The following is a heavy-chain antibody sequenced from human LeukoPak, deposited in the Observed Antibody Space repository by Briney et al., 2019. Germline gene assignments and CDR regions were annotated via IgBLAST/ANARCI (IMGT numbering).Heavy chain of an antibody. CDR3: ASLNSSGYYFAGLDAFDI. Sequence: PSETLSLTCTVSGGSISSYYWSWIRQPPGKGLEWIRYIYYSGSTNYNPSLKSRVTISVDTSKNQFSLKLSSVTAADTAVYYCASLNSSGYYFAGLDAFDIWGQGTMVTVSS. CDR2: IYYSGST. V-gene: IGHV4-59*01. D-gene: IGHD3-22*01. J-gene: IGHJ3*02. CDR1: GGSISSYY.